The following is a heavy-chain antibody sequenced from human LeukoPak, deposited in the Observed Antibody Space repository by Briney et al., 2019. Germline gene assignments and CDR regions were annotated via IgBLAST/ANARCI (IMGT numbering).Heavy chain of an antibody. CDR2: FDPEDGET. V-gene: IGHV1-24*01. Sequence: ASVKVSCKVSGYTLTELSMHWVRQAPGKGLEWMGGFDPEDGETIYAQKLQGRVTMTEDTSTDTAYMELSSLRSEDTAVYYCATTVIGGSYGNAFDIWGQGTMVTVSS. CDR1: GYTLTELS. D-gene: IGHD1-26*01. CDR3: ATTVIGGSYGNAFDI. J-gene: IGHJ3*02.